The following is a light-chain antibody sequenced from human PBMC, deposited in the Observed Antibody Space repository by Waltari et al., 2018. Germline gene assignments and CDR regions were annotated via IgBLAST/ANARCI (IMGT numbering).Light chain of an antibody. CDR3: QVWDSASDHPAVV. J-gene: IGLJ2*01. V-gene: IGLV3-21*04. CDR1: VIGTRR. CDR2: YVS. Sequence: SHVLSQPPSVSVAPGETARITCGGEVIGTRRVHWYRQKAGQAPVLAILYVSDRPAGIPERFSGSKSGNTATLTISRVEGGDEADYYCQVWDSASDHPAVVFGGGTKVTVL.